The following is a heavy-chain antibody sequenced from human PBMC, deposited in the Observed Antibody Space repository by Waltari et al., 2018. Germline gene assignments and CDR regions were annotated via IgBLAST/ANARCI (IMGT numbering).Heavy chain of an antibody. J-gene: IGHJ5*02. CDR2: MYHSGST. CDR3: ARSLVAAANGAWLDA. Sequence: QVQLQESGPGLVKPSETLSLTCAVSGYFITSGYYWGSIRQPPGKGLDGIGNMYHSGSTYYNPSLKSRVTISLDTSKNQFSLKLSSVTAADTAVYYCARSLVAAANGAWLDAWGLGTLVTVSS. D-gene: IGHD2-2*01. CDR1: GYFITSGYY. V-gene: IGHV4-38-2*01.